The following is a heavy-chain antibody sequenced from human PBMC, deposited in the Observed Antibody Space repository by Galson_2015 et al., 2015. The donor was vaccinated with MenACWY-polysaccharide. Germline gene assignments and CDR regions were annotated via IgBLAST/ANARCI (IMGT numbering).Heavy chain of an antibody. Sequence: SVKVSCKASGYTFSSYYIHWVRQAPGQGLEWMGIINPSGGSTSYAQMFQGGVTMTRDTSTTTVYMELSSLRSEDTTMYYCARGYCNNARCYWFDPWGQGTLVTVSS. CDR3: ARGYCNNARCYWFDP. V-gene: IGHV1-46*01. D-gene: IGHD2-2*01. CDR1: GYTFSSYY. J-gene: IGHJ5*02. CDR2: INPSGGST.